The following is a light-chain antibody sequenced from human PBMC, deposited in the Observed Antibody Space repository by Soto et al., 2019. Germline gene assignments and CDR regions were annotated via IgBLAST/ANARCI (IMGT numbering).Light chain of an antibody. CDR2: GAS. V-gene: IGKV3-15*01. CDR1: QSVSSN. CDR3: QQYNNWPPYT. J-gene: IGKJ2*01. Sequence: EIVMMQSPATLSVSPGERATLSCRASQSVSSNLARYQQKPGQAPRLLIYGASTRATGIPARFSGSGSGTEFTLTISTLQSEDFAVYYCQQYNNWPPYTFGQGTKVDIK.